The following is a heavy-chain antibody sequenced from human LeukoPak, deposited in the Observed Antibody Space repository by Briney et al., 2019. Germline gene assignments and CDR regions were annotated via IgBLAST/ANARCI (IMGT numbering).Heavy chain of an antibody. Sequence: PSETLSLTCTVSGDSVSSGDYYWSWIRQPPGKGLEWIGYIYYSGTTTYNPSLKSRVTISVDTSKNQFSLNLISVTAADTAVYFCARGRGGGGSSNNWFDPWGQGTLVTVSS. V-gene: IGHV4-61*08. CDR2: IYYSGTT. D-gene: IGHD2-15*01. J-gene: IGHJ5*02. CDR1: GDSVSSGDYY. CDR3: ARGRGGGGSSNNWFDP.